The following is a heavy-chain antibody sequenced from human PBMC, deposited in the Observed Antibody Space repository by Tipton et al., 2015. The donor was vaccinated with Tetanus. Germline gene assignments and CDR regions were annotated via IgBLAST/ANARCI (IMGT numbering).Heavy chain of an antibody. CDR1: GASIGSISYY. CDR2: TYYSGST. CDR3: ARDERYGDYAY. D-gene: IGHD4-17*01. V-gene: IGHV4-61*01. J-gene: IGHJ4*02. Sequence: GLVKPSETLSLTCTVSGASIGSISYYWSWIRQPPGKGLEWIGYTYYSGSTGYNPSLKSRVTISIGSSKNQFSLKLTSVTAADTAVYYCARDERYGDYAYWGQGALVTVSS.